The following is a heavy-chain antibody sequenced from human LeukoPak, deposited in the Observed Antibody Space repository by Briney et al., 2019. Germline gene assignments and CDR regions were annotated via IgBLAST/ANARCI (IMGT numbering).Heavy chain of an antibody. Sequence: GGSLRLSCAASGFTFSRYGMSWVRQAPGKGLEWVSGISGSGGRTYYADSVKGRFTISRDNSKNTLYLQMNSLRAEDTAVYYCAKDGDLRFLEWLLYFDYWGQGTLVTVSS. CDR2: ISGSGGRT. V-gene: IGHV3-23*01. CDR3: AKDGDLRFLEWLLYFDY. J-gene: IGHJ4*02. CDR1: GFTFSRYG. D-gene: IGHD3-3*01.